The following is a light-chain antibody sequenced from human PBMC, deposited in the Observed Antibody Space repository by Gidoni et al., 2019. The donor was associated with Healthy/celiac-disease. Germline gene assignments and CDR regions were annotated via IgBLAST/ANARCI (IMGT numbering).Light chain of an antibody. V-gene: IGLV8-61*01. CDR2: STN. CDR1: SGSVSTSYY. Sequence: QTVVTQEPSFSVSPGGTVTLTCVLSSGSVSTSYYPSWYQQTPGQAPRTLIYSTNTRSSGVPDRFSGSILGNKAALTITGAHADDESDYYCVLYMGSGIWVFGGGTKLTVL. CDR3: VLYMGSGIWV. J-gene: IGLJ3*02.